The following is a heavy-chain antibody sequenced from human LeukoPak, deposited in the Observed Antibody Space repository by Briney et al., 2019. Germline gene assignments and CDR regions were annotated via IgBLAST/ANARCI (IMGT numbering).Heavy chain of an antibody. Sequence: TASETLSLTCAVYGGSFSGYYWSWIRQPPGKGLEWIGEINHSGSTNYNPSLKSRVTISVDTSKNQFSLKLSSVTAADTAVYYCASTFSGTSDYWGQGTLVTVSS. CDR3: ASTFSGTSDY. CDR2: INHSGST. CDR1: GGSFSGYY. J-gene: IGHJ4*02. V-gene: IGHV4-34*01. D-gene: IGHD1-14*01.